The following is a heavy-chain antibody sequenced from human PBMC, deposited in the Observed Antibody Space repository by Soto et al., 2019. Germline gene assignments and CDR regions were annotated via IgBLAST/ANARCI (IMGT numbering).Heavy chain of an antibody. CDR2: IWYDGSNK. D-gene: IGHD3-3*01. Sequence: QVQLVESGGGVVQPGRSLRLSCAASGFTFSSYGMHWVRQAPGKGLEWVAVIWYDGSNKYYADSVKGRFTISRDNSKNPLYLQMNSLRAEDTAVYYCARVGVDDFWSGYYWYFDYWGQGTLVTVSS. CDR3: ARVGVDDFWSGYYWYFDY. CDR1: GFTFSSYG. J-gene: IGHJ4*02. V-gene: IGHV3-33*01.